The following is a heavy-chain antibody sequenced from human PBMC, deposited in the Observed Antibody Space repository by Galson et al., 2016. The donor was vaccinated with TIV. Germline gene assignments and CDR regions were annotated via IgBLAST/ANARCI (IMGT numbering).Heavy chain of an antibody. J-gene: IGHJ4*02. D-gene: IGHD1-7*01. Sequence: SLRLSCAASGFTFSDHYMDWVRQAPGMGLEWVAIISHDGNNKDFADSVQGRFTISRDSSKNTVFLQMNSLRLEDTAVYYCTRDGRGNWKYVDYFDYWGQGTLVTVSS. CDR3: TRDGRGNWKYVDYFDY. CDR1: GFTFSDHY. CDR2: ISHDGNNK. V-gene: IGHV3-30*03.